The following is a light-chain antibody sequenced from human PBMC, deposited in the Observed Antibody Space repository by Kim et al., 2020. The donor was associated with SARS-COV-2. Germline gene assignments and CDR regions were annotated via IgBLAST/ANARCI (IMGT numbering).Light chain of an antibody. CDR2: NAL. V-gene: IGKV1-12*01. Sequence: SVGDRVTITCRASQDIRNSWLAWYQQKPGKAPRLLIYNALTLQTGVPSRFSGRGSATEFTLTISGLQPEDFATYYCQQASNFPRTFGQGTKVDIK. CDR3: QQASNFPRT. CDR1: QDIRNSW. J-gene: IGKJ1*01.